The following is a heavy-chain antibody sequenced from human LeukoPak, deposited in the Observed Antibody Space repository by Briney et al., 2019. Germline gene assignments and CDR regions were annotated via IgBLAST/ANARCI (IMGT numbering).Heavy chain of an antibody. D-gene: IGHD1-26*01. CDR3: ARCPRGVGATTPLNYGMDV. Sequence: PSETLSLTCAVYGGSFSGYYWSWIRQPPGKGLEWIGEINHSGSTNYNPSLKSRVTISVDTSKNQFSLKLSSVTAADTAVYYCARCPRGVGATTPLNYGMDVWGQGTTVTVSS. V-gene: IGHV4-34*01. CDR1: GGSFSGYY. J-gene: IGHJ6*02. CDR2: INHSGST.